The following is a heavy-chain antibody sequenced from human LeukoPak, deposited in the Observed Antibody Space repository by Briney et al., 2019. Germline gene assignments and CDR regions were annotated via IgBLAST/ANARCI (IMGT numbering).Heavy chain of an antibody. J-gene: IGHJ4*02. CDR2: IYYRGST. CDR1: GDSLNSNTYY. D-gene: IGHD2-2*01. V-gene: IGHV4-39*01. CDR3: ARHVPYCSSSSCSIYYFDY. Sequence: SETLSLTCTVSGDSLNSNTYYWGWIRQPPGKGLEWIGCIYYRGSTYYNPSLKSRVTISVDTSKNQFSLKLSSVTAADTAVYYCARHVPYCSSSSCSIYYFDYWGQGTLVTVSS.